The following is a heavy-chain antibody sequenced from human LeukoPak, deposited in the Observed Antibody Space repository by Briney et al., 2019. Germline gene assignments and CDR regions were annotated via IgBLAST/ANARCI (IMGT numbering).Heavy chain of an antibody. Sequence: GGSLRLSCSASGFAFSSDAMHWVRQAPGRGLEWLAVISYDGSNADHAEPVRGRFTISRDNSKNTLFLQMNSLRPEDTAVYYCARDLVYSSGWFAGELDHWGLGPLVIVSS. J-gene: IGHJ4*02. V-gene: IGHV3-30*04. CDR1: GFAFSSDA. CDR3: ARDLVYSSGWFAGELDH. CDR2: ISYDGSNA. D-gene: IGHD6-19*01.